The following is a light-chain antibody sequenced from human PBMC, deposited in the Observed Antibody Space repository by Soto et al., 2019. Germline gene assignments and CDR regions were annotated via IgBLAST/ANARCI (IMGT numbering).Light chain of an antibody. V-gene: IGKV3-15*01. CDR2: SAS. Sequence: EIVMTQSPATLSVSPGERATLSCRASQSVSSNLAWYQQKPGQAPRLLIYSASTRATGIPARFSGSGSGTEFTLTISSLQSEDLAVYYCQQHNHWPSFRQGTILEIK. J-gene: IGKJ2*01. CDR1: QSVSSN. CDR3: QQHNHWPS.